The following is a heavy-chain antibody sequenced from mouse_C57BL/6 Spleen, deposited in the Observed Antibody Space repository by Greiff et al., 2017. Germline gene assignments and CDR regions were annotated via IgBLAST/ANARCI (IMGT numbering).Heavy chain of an antibody. Sequence: QVQLQQPGAELVKPGASVKLSCKASGYTFTSYWMQWVKQRPGQGLEWIGEIDPSDSYTNYNQKFKGKATLTVDTSSSTAYMQLSSLTSEDSAVYYCARGGIYDYDDYWGQGTTLTVSS. V-gene: IGHV1-50*01. CDR2: IDPSDSYT. CDR3: ARGGIYDYDDY. D-gene: IGHD2-4*01. CDR1: GYTFTSYW. J-gene: IGHJ2*01.